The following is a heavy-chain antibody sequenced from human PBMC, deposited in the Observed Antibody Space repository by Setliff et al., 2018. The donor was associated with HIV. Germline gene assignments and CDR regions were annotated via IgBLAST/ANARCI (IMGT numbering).Heavy chain of an antibody. CDR2: IYARGSA. CDR1: GGSISSYY. D-gene: IGHD2-2*03. Sequence: SETLSLTCTVSGGSISSYYWSWIRQPPGKGLEWIGYIYARGSANYNPSLTSRVTISVPTSKNQFSLNPNSVTAADTATYYCARAKTIGYSALFLDPWGQGTPVTVSS. CDR3: ARAKTIGYSALFLDP. V-gene: IGHV4-4*08. J-gene: IGHJ5*02.